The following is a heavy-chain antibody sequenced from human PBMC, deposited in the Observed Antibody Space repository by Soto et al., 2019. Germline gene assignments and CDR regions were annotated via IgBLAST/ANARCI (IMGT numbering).Heavy chain of an antibody. CDR1: GFTFSSYG. CDR2: ISYDGSNK. Sequence: GGSLRLSCAASGFTFSSYGMHWARQAPGKGLEWVAVISYDGSNKYYADSVKGRFTISRDNSKNTLYLQMNSLRAEDTAVYYCAKLRIQQDYWGQGTLVTVSS. CDR3: AKLRIQQDY. V-gene: IGHV3-30*18. D-gene: IGHD5-18*01. J-gene: IGHJ4*02.